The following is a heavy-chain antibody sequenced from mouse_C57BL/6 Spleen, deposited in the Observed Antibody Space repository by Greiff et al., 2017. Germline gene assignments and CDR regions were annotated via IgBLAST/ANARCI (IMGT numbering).Heavy chain of an antibody. Sequence: KLQESVPGLVKPSQSQSLTCSVTGYSITSGYYWNWIRQFPGNKLAWMGYTSYDGSNNYNPSLKNRISITRDTSKNQFFLKLNSVTTEDTATYYCAREEGNDYDTWCAYWGQGTLVTVSA. D-gene: IGHD2-4*01. J-gene: IGHJ3*01. CDR2: TSYDGSN. CDR3: AREEGNDYDTWCAY. CDR1: GYSITSGYY. V-gene: IGHV3-6*01.